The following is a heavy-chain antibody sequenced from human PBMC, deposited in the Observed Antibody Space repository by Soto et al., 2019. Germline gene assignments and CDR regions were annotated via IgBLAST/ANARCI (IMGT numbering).Heavy chain of an antibody. J-gene: IGHJ4*02. Sequence: GGSLRLSCAASGFTFSSYAMSWVRQAPGKGLEWVSAISGSGGSTYYADSVEGRFTISRDNSKNTLYLQMNSLRAEDTAVYYCAKDPSDYDFWSGYYDYWGQGTLVTVSS. CDR2: ISGSGGST. D-gene: IGHD3-3*01. V-gene: IGHV3-23*01. CDR1: GFTFSSYA. CDR3: AKDPSDYDFWSGYYDY.